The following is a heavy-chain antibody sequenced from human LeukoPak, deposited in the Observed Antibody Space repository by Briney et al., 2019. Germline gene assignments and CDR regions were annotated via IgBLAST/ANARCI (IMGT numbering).Heavy chain of an antibody. CDR1: GFTFSSYA. CDR2: ISSNGGST. J-gene: IGHJ4*02. Sequence: GGSLRLSCAASGFTFSSYAMHWVRQAPGKGLEYVSAISSNGGSTYYANSVKCRFTISRDNSKNTLYLQMGSLRAEDMAVYYCARERYYDSSGSFDYWGQGTLVTVSS. D-gene: IGHD3-22*01. V-gene: IGHV3-64*01. CDR3: ARERYYDSSGSFDY.